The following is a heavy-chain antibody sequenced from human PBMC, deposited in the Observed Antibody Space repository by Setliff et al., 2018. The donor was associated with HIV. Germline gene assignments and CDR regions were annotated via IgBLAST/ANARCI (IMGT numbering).Heavy chain of an antibody. CDR3: ARKLRPGHGVDV. Sequence: PGGSLRLSCAASGFTFSSYWMSWVRQAPGKGLEWVANIKQDGSEKNYVDSVKGRFTISRDNAKNSMDLQMNSLRAEDTAIYYCARKLRPGHGVDVWGQGTTVTVSS. V-gene: IGHV3-7*01. D-gene: IGHD3-10*01. CDR2: IKQDGSEK. J-gene: IGHJ6*02. CDR1: GFTFSSYW.